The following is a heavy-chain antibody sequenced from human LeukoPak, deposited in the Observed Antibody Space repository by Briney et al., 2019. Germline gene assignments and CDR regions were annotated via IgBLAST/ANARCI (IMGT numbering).Heavy chain of an antibody. Sequence: PSETLSLTCAVSGGSISSGVYSWSWVRQPPGKGLEWIGYIYYGGNTYYNPSLKSRVTISEDTSKNQFSLKLSSVTAADTAVYYCARAFRGIFGVFEAFDIWGQGTMVTVSS. D-gene: IGHD3-3*01. CDR1: GGSISSGVYS. J-gene: IGHJ3*02. CDR3: ARAFRGIFGVFEAFDI. CDR2: IYYGGNT. V-gene: IGHV4-30-4*07.